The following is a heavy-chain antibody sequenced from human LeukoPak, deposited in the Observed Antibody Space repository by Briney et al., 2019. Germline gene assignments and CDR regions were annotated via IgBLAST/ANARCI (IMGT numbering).Heavy chain of an antibody. J-gene: IGHJ4*02. CDR3: ARGGTFGVDISDY. CDR1: GFTLSTYS. CDR2: ISSSSRNT. V-gene: IGHV3-21*01. D-gene: IGHD3-3*01. Sequence: GGSLRLSCAVSGFTLSTYSMTWVRQAPGKGLEWVSSISSSSRNTYYADSVRGRFTISRDNAKNSLYLQMNSLRAEDTAVYYCARGGTFGVDISDYWGQGTLVTVSS.